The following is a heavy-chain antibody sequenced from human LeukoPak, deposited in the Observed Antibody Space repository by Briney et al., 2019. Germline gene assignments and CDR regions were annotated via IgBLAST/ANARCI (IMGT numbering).Heavy chain of an antibody. V-gene: IGHV1-24*01. D-gene: IGHD2-21*01. CDR1: GYTLTELS. CDR2: FYLEDCET. Sequence: ASVTVSRKVSGYTLTELSTHWVRQAPGKGLAWVGGFYLEDCETILPHKHQERGTMTENTSTDTAYMELSSLRSEDTAVYYCATDKQLLVPMNHPAAYGMDFWGKGTTVTVSS. J-gene: IGHJ6*04. CDR3: ATDKQLLVPMNHPAAYGMDF.